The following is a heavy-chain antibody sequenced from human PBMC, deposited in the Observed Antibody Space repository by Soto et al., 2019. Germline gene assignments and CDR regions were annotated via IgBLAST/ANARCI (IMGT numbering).Heavy chain of an antibody. CDR3: ASRFGRCFDY. V-gene: IGHV4-39*01. Sequence: QLQLQESGPGLVKPSETLSLTCTVSGGSITTNSYYWGWIRQSPGKGLEWIGNIFYSGNTYYNPSLKRRVTISVDTSTNQFSLKVTSVTAADTAVYYCASRFGRCFDYWGQGTLVTVSS. CDR1: GGSITTNSYY. D-gene: IGHD1-26*01. CDR2: IFYSGNT. J-gene: IGHJ4*02.